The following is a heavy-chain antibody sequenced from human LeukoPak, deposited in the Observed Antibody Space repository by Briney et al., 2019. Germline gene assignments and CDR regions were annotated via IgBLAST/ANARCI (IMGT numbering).Heavy chain of an antibody. Sequence: ASVKVSCKASGGTFSSYAISWVRQAPGQGLEWMGWTNPNSGGTNYAQKFQGRVTITRNTSISTAYMELSSLRSEDTAVYYCARSPRDSSSWLDYWGQGTLVTVSS. V-gene: IGHV1-8*03. J-gene: IGHJ4*02. CDR3: ARSPRDSSSWLDY. D-gene: IGHD6-13*01. CDR1: GGTFSSYA. CDR2: TNPNSGGT.